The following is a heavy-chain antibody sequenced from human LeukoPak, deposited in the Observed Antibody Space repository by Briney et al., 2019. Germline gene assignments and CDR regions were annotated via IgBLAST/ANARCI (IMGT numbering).Heavy chain of an antibody. CDR3: ARVRGGYGDYVDY. CDR2: INPNSGGT. D-gene: IGHD5-12*01. J-gene: IGHJ4*02. CDR1: RYTFTDYY. Sequence: ASVKVSCKTSRYTFTDYYMHWVRQAPGRGLEWMGWINPNSGGTNYAQKFQGRVTMTRDTSIRTAYMELSRLTSDDTAVYYCARVRGGYGDYVDYWGQGTLVTVSS. V-gene: IGHV1-2*02.